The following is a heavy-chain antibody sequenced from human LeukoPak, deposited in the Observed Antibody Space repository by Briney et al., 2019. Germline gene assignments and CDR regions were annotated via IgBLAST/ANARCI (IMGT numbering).Heavy chain of an antibody. D-gene: IGHD6-19*01. CDR3: ASATASSGYPRGAFDI. CDR2: IYYSGYT. V-gene: IGHV4-38-2*02. Sequence: SETLSLTCTVSGYSISSGYYWGWIRQPPGKGLEWIGSIYYSGYTYYNPSLKSRVTISVDTSKNQFSLKLSSVTAADTAVYYCASATASSGYPRGAFDIWGQGTMVTVSS. CDR1: GYSISSGYY. J-gene: IGHJ3*02.